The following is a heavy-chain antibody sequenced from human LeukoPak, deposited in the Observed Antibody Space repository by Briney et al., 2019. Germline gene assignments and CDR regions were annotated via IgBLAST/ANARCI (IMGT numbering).Heavy chain of an antibody. J-gene: IGHJ4*02. D-gene: IGHD3-10*01. Sequence: PGGSLRLSCAASGFTFSSYGMHWVRQAPGKGLEWVAVIWYDGSNKYYADSVKGRFTISRDNSKNTLYLQMNSLRAEDTAVYYCAKETGVGTMVRGVIADWGQGTLVTVSS. CDR2: IWYDGSNK. CDR1: GFTFSSYG. CDR3: AKETGVGTMVRGVIAD. V-gene: IGHV3-30*02.